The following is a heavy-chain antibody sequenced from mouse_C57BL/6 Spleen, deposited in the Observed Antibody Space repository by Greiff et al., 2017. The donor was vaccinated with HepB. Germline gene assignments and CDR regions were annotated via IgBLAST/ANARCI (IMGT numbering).Heavy chain of an antibody. J-gene: IGHJ1*03. D-gene: IGHD2-4*01. Sequence: VQLKESGGGLVQPGGSLSLSCAASGFTFTDYYMSWVRQPPGKALEWLGFIRNKANGYTTEYSASVKGRFTISRDNSQSILYLQMNALRAEDSATYYCASSYDYDVGWYFDVWGTGTTVTVSS. CDR1: GFTFTDYY. V-gene: IGHV7-3*01. CDR3: ASSYDYDVGWYFDV. CDR2: IRNKANGYTT.